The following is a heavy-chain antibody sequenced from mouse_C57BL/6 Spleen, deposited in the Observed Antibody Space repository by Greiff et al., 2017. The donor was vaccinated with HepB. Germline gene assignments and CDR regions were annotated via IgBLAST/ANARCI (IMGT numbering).Heavy chain of an antibody. D-gene: IGHD2-1*01. CDR2: ISYDGSN. CDR3: ARGSTMVTHWYFDV. J-gene: IGHJ1*03. V-gene: IGHV3-6*01. Sequence: EVKVEESGPGLVKPSQSLSLTCSVTGYSITSGYYWNWIRQFPGNKLEWMGYISYDGSNNYNPSLKNRISITRDTSKNQFFLKLNSVTTEDTATYYCARGSTMVTHWYFDVWGTGTTVTVSS. CDR1: GYSITSGYY.